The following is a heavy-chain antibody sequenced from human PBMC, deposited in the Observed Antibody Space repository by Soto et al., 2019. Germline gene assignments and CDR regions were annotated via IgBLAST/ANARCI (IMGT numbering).Heavy chain of an antibody. Sequence: GGSLRLSCAASGFTFSSYWMHWVRQAPGKGLVWVSRINSGGSSTSYADSVKGRFTISRDNAKNTLYLQMNSLRAEDTAVYYCAKDWLERRPNWFDPWGQGTLVTVSS. D-gene: IGHD1-1*01. J-gene: IGHJ5*02. CDR2: INSGGSST. V-gene: IGHV3-74*01. CDR1: GFTFSSYW. CDR3: AKDWLERRPNWFDP.